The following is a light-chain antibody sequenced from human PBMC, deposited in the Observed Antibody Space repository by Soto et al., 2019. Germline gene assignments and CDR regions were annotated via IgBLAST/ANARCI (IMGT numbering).Light chain of an antibody. Sequence: DIQLTQSPSFLSASVGDRVTITCRASQGISSYLAWYQQTPGKAPKLLIYASSTLQSSVPSRFSGSGSGTEFTLTISSLQPEDFATYYCQQLNTFPVTFGRGTRLDI. V-gene: IGKV1-9*01. CDR2: ASS. CDR3: QQLNTFPVT. J-gene: IGKJ5*01. CDR1: QGISSY.